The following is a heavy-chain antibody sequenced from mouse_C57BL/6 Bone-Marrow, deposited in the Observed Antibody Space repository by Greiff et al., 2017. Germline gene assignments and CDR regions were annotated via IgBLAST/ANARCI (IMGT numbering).Heavy chain of an antibody. CDR1: GFTFSSYG. D-gene: IGHD4-1*02. Sequence: EVNVVESGGDLVKPGGSLKLSCAASGFTFSSYGMSWVRQTPDKRLEWVATISSGGSYTYYPDSVKGRFTISRDNAKNTLYLQMSSLKSEDTAMYYCARHGQLGVDYWGQGTTLTVSS. CDR3: ARHGQLGVDY. CDR2: ISSGGSYT. J-gene: IGHJ2*01. V-gene: IGHV5-6*01.